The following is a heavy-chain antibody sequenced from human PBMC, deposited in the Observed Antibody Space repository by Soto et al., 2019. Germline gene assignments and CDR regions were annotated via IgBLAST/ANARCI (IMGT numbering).Heavy chain of an antibody. J-gene: IGHJ5*02. CDR3: AIHGVVIMKGQNWSEP. V-gene: IGHV4-31*03. CDR2: IYYSGST. CDR1: GGSISSGGYY. D-gene: IGHD3-3*01. Sequence: TLSLTCTVSGGSISSGGYYWSWILHHPGKGLEWIGYIYYSGSTYYNPSLKSRVNISVDTSKNQFSLKLSSVTAADTAVYYCAIHGVVIMKGQNWSEPWGQGTLVTVSS.